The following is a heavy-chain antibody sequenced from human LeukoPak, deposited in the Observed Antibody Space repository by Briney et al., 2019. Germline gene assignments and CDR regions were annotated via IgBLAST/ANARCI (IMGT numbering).Heavy chain of an antibody. J-gene: IGHJ4*02. V-gene: IGHV4-34*01. Sequence: PSETLSLTCAVYGGSFSGYYWSWIRQPPGKGLEWIGEINHSGSTNYNPSLKSRVTISVDTSKNQFSLKLSSVTAADTAVYYCASTYDSSGYYPYYFDYWGQGTLVTVSS. CDR2: INHSGST. D-gene: IGHD3-22*01. CDR3: ASTYDSSGYYPYYFDY. CDR1: GGSFSGYY.